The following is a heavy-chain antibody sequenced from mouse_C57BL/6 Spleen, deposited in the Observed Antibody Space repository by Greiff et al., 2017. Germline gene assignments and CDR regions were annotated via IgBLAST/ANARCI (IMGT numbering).Heavy chain of an antibody. D-gene: IGHD1-1*01. J-gene: IGHJ2*01. CDR2: ISDGGSYT. Sequence: EVHLVESGGGLVKPGGSLKLSCAASGFTFRSYAMSWVRPTPEKRLEWVATISDGGSYTYYPDNVQGRFTISRDNDNNNLYLQMSHLKYEDTAMYYCARDPPLYCGSSYDYFDYWGQGTTLTVSS. CDR1: GFTFRSYA. V-gene: IGHV5-4*01. CDR3: ARDPPLYCGSSYDYFDY.